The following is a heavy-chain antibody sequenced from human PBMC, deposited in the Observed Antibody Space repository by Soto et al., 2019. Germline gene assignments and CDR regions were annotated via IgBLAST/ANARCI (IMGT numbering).Heavy chain of an antibody. CDR3: TSSVAYSSSWPI. CDR1: GFTFSNAW. CDR2: IKSKTDGGTT. D-gene: IGHD6-13*01. J-gene: IGHJ3*02. V-gene: IGHV3-15*01. Sequence: EVQLVESGGGLVTPGGSLRLSCAASGFTFSNAWMSWVRQAPGKGLEWVGRIKSKTDGGTTDYAAPVKGRFTISRDDSKNTLYLQMNILKTEDTAVYYCTSSVAYSSSWPIWGQGTMVTVSS.